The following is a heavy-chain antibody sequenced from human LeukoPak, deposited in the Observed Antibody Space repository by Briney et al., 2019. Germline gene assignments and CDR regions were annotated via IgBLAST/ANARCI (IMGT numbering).Heavy chain of an antibody. Sequence: GGSLRLSCAASGFTFSSYSLNWVRQAPGKGLEWVSYISSRSDIIYYADSVKGRFTVSRDNAKNSLFLQVNSLRAEDTAVYYCTRETTSGYWGQGTLVTVSS. CDR3: TRETTSGY. V-gene: IGHV3-48*04. CDR1: GFTFSSYS. CDR2: ISSRSDII. D-gene: IGHD1-1*01. J-gene: IGHJ4*02.